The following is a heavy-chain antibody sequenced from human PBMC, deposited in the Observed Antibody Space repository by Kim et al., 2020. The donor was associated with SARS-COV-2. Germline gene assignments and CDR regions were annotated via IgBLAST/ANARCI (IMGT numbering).Heavy chain of an antibody. CDR1: GFTFSNAW. Sequence: GGSLRLSCAASGFTFSNAWMSWVRQAPGKGLEWVGRIKSKTDGGTTDYAAPVKGSFTISRDDSKHTLYMQMNSLKTADTAVYYCTTVSGSYGNWFDPWGQGTLVTVSS. D-gene: IGHD1-26*01. V-gene: IGHV3-15*01. CDR3: TTVSGSYGNWFDP. J-gene: IGHJ5*02. CDR2: IKSKTDGGTT.